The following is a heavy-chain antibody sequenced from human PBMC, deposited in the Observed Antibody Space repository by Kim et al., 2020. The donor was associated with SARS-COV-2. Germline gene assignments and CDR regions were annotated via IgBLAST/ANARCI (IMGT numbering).Heavy chain of an antibody. CDR3: ASGNPYGSGSYYKQHYFDY. J-gene: IGHJ4*02. D-gene: IGHD3-10*01. Sequence: GGSLRLSCAASGFTVSSNYMSWVRQAPGKGLEWVSVIYSGGSTYYADSVKGRFTISRDNSKNTLYLQMNSLRAEDTAVYYCASGNPYGSGSYYKQHYFDYWGQGTLVTVSS. CDR1: GFTVSSNY. V-gene: IGHV3-53*01. CDR2: IYSGGST.